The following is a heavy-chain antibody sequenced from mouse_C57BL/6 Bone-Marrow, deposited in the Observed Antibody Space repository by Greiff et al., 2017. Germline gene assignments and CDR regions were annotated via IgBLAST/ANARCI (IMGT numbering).Heavy chain of an antibody. V-gene: IGHV5-16*01. CDR3: AREMGRYFDY. D-gene: IGHD4-1*01. CDR2: INYDGSST. Sequence: DVHLVESEGGLVQPGSSMKLSCTASGFTFSDYYMAWVRQVPEKGLEWVANINYDGSSTYYLASLKSRFIISRDNAKNILYLQMSSLKSEDTATYYCAREMGRYFDYWGQGTTLTVSS. J-gene: IGHJ2*01. CDR1: GFTFSDYY.